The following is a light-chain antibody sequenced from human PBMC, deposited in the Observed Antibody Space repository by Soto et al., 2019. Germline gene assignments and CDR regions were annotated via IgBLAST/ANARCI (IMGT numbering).Light chain of an antibody. CDR1: SVDVGDYNS. V-gene: IGLV2-14*03. CDR2: HVT. CDR3: SSYSHSPPSYV. J-gene: IGLJ1*01. Sequence: QSVLTQPASVSGSPGQSITISYTGSSVDVGDYNSVSWYQQHPGKAPKVMIYHVTIRASGVSNRFSGSKSGNTASLTIFWLQAEEEADYFCSSYSHSPPSYVFGTGTKVTVL.